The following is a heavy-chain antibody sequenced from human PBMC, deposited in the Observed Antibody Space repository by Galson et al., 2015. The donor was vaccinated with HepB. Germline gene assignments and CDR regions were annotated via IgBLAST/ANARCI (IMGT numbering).Heavy chain of an antibody. CDR1: GFTFSNAW. J-gene: IGHJ4*02. CDR3: TTDPGQWLDLYYFDY. D-gene: IGHD6-19*01. CDR2: IRSKAYGGTT. Sequence: SLRLSCAASGFTFSNAWMSWVRQAPGKGLEWVGFIRSKAYGGTTEYAAFVKGRFTISRDDSKNTLYLQMNRLKTEDTAVYYCTTDPGQWLDLYYFDYWGQGTLVTVSS. V-gene: IGHV3-15*01.